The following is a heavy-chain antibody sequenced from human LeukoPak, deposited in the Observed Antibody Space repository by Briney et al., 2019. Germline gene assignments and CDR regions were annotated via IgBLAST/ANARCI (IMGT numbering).Heavy chain of an antibody. V-gene: IGHV3-30*18. J-gene: IGHJ6*02. CDR2: ISYDGSNK. CDR3: AKDQVESSMDV. CDR1: GFTFSSYG. Sequence: TGGSLRLSCAASGFTFSSYGMHWVRQAPGKGLEWVAVISYDGSNKYYADSVKGPFTNSRDNSKNTLYLQMNSLRAEDTAVYYCAKDQVESSMDVWGQGTTVTVSS.